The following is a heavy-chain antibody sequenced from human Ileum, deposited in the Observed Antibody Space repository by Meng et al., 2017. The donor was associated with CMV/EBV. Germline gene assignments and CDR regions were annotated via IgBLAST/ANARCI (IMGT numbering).Heavy chain of an antibody. CDR1: GYTFTSYG. CDR3: ARDLGVVVPAASPGGYYYYGMDV. J-gene: IGHJ6*02. V-gene: IGHV1-18*01. CDR2: ISAYNGNT. D-gene: IGHD2-2*01. Sequence: SVKVSCKASGYTFTSYGISWVRQAPGQGLEWMGWISAYNGNTNYAQKLQGRVTMTTDTSTSTAYMELRSLRSDDTAVYYCARDLGVVVPAASPGGYYYYGMDVWGQGTTVTVSS.